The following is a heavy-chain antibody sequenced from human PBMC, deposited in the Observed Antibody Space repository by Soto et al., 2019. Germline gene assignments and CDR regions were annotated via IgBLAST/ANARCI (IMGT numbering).Heavy chain of an antibody. D-gene: IGHD3-10*01. Sequence: NPSETLSLTCTVSGGSVSSYYWSWIRPPPGKGLEWIGYIYYSGSTNYNPSLNSRVTISVDTSKNQFSLKLSSVTAADTAVYYCGRDYGSGSGYYYYGMDVWGQGTTVTVSS. J-gene: IGHJ6*02. CDR2: IYYSGST. V-gene: IGHV4-59*02. CDR3: GRDYGSGSGYYYYGMDV. CDR1: GGSVSSYY.